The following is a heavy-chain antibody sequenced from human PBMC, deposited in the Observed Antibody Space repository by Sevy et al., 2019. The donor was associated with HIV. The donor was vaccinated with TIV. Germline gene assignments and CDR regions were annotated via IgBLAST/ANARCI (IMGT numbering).Heavy chain of an antibody. Sequence: GGSLGLSCAASGFTFSSYSMNWVRQAPGKGLEWVSSISSSSSYIYYAHSVKGRFTMSRDKAKNSLYLQMNSLRAEDTVVYYWARAGHYKQQIYGMDVWGQGTTVTVSS. J-gene: IGHJ6*02. V-gene: IGHV3-21*01. D-gene: IGHD6-13*01. CDR3: ARAGHYKQQIYGMDV. CDR1: GFTFSSYS. CDR2: ISSSSSYI.